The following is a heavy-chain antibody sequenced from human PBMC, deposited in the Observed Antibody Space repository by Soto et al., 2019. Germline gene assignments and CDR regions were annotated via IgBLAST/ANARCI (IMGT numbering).Heavy chain of an antibody. J-gene: IGHJ5*02. CDR2: AYYSGST. CDR3: ARDRSTYGGGGTGEVKENWFDP. Sequence: SETLSLTCTVSGGSISHYYWSWIRQSPGKGLEWIGYAYYSGSTDYNPSLRSRVTMSVDTSKNQVSLKLNSVTTADTAVYYCARDRSTYGGGGTGEVKENWFDPWGPGTLVTVSS. D-gene: IGHD2-8*01. CDR1: GGSISHYY. V-gene: IGHV4-59*01.